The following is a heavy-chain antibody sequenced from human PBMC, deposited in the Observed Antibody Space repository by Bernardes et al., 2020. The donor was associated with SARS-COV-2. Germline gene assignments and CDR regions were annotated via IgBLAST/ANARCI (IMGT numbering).Heavy chain of an antibody. V-gene: IGHV3-30-3*01. CDR2: ISYDGSNK. J-gene: IGHJ6*02. D-gene: IGHD2-21*01. CDR1: GFTFSSYA. Sequence: GGSLRLSCAASGFTFSSYAMHWVRQAPGKGLEWVAVISYDGSNKYYADSVKGRFTISRDNSKNTRYLQMNSLRAEDTAVYYCARDMWRDLDEYGMDVWGQGTTVTVSS. CDR3: ARDMWRDLDEYGMDV.